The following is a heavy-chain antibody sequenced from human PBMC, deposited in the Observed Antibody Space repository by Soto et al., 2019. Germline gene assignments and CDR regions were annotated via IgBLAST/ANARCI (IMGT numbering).Heavy chain of an antibody. CDR2: INPNSGGT. CDR3: AAVSSDFDAFDI. D-gene: IGHD3-10*01. V-gene: IGHV1-2*04. Sequence: ASVKVSCKASGYTFTGYYMHWVRQAPGQGLEWMGWINPNSGGTNYAQKFQGWVTMTRDTSISTAYMELSRLRFEYTAVYYCAAVSSDFDAFDIWGQGTMVTVSS. J-gene: IGHJ3*02. CDR1: GYTFTGYY.